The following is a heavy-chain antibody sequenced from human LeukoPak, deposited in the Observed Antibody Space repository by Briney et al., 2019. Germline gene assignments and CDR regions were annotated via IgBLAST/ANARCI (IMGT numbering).Heavy chain of an antibody. CDR2: IYYSGST. V-gene: IGHV4-59*01. J-gene: IGHJ6*03. D-gene: IGHD3-3*01. CDR3: ARVPATIFGVPIEYYMDV. CDR1: GGSISSYY. Sequence: SETLSLTCTVSGGSISSYYWSWIRQPPGKGLEWIGYIYYSGSTNYNPSLKSRVTISVDTSKNQFSLKLSSVTAAGTAVYYCARVPATIFGVPIEYYMDVWGKGTTVTVSS.